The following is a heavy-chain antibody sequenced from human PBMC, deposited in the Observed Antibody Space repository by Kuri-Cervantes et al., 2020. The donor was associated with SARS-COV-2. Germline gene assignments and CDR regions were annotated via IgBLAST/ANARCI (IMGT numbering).Heavy chain of an antibody. CDR1: GYSFTSYW. CDR3: ARHRGSSEVYSSSQYYYGMDV. V-gene: IGHV5-51*01. Sequence: GGSLRLSCKGSGYSFTSYWIGWVRQMPGKGLEWMGIIYPDDSDTRYSPSFQGQVTISADKSISTAYLQWSSLKASDTAMYYCARHRGSSEVYSSSQYYYGMDVWGQWTTVTVSS. D-gene: IGHD6-13*01. J-gene: IGHJ6*02. CDR2: IYPDDSDT.